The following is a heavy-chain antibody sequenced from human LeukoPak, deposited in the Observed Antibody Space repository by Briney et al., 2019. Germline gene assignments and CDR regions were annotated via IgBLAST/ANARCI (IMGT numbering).Heavy chain of an antibody. CDR2: INSDGSST. Sequence: PGGSLRLSCAASGFTVSSNYMSWVRQAPGKGLVWVSRINSDGSSTSYADSVKGRFTISRDNSRNTLYLQMNSLRVEDTAVYYCAKGPVVTLDSWGQGTLVSVSS. CDR1: GFTVSSNY. D-gene: IGHD4-23*01. J-gene: IGHJ4*02. V-gene: IGHV3-74*01. CDR3: AKGPVVTLDS.